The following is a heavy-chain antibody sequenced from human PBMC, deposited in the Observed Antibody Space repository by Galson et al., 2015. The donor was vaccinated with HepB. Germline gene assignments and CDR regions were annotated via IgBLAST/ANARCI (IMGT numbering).Heavy chain of an antibody. CDR3: ARVRKESPWLVSYYYMDV. J-gene: IGHJ6*03. V-gene: IGHV3-11*01. CDR1: GFTFSDYY. D-gene: IGHD6-19*01. CDR2: ISSSGSTI. Sequence: SLRLSCAASGFTFSDYYMSWIRQAPGKGLEWVSYISSSGSTIYDADSVKGRFTISRDDAKNSLYLQMNSLRAEDTAVYYCARVRKESPWLVSYYYMDVWGKGTTVTVSS.